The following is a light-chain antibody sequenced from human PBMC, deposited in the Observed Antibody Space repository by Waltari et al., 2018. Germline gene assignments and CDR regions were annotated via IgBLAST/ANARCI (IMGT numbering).Light chain of an antibody. Sequence: QSALTQPASVSGSPGQSITISCTGTSIDVGGYNYVSWYQQHPGKAPKLMIFDVNDRPSGVSNRFSGSKSGNTASLTISGLQAEDEADYYCNSFTSSSTWVFGGGTKLTVL. CDR2: DVN. J-gene: IGLJ3*02. CDR3: NSFTSSSTWV. CDR1: SIDVGGYNY. V-gene: IGLV2-14*01.